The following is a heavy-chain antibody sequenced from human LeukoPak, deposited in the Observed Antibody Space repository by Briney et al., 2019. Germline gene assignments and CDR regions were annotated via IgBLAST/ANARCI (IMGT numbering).Heavy chain of an antibody. Sequence: SQTLSLTCALSGDSVSSNSAAWNWIRQSPSTGLEWLGRTYYRSKWYTDYAVSVKSRITINPDTSKNQFSLQLNSVTPEDTAVYFCARVTGATSFDIWAKGQWSPSLQ. V-gene: IGHV6-1*01. D-gene: IGHD7-27*01. J-gene: IGHJ3*02. CDR3: ARVTGATSFDI. CDR1: GDSVSSNSAA. CDR2: TYYRSKWYT.